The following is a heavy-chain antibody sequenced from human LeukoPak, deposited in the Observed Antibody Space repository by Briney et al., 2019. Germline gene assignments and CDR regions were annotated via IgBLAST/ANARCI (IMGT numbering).Heavy chain of an antibody. J-gene: IGHJ4*02. D-gene: IGHD2-21*01. V-gene: IGHV3-33*01. CDR2: ICYDGSNK. Sequence: GRSLRLSCAASGFTFSSYGMHWVRQAPGKGLEWMAVICYDGSNKYYADSVKRRFTISRDNSKNTQDLQMNSLRAEDTAVYYCARGKVVWWLNLDYWGQGTLVTVSS. CDR3: ARGKVVWWLNLDY. CDR1: GFTFSSYG.